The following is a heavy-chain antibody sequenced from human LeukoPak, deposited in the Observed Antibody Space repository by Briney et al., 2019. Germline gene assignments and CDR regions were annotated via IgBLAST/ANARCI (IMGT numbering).Heavy chain of an antibody. J-gene: IGHJ1*01. CDR2: VYYGGIT. CDR3: ARDVDPHF. CDR1: GGSIDNYY. Sequence: SETLSLTCTVSGGSIDNYYWTWIRQPPGKGLEWIGYVYYGGITKYNPSLMSRATISVDTSKNQFSLKVTSVTAADTAVYYCARDVDPHFWGQGTLVTVSS. D-gene: IGHD5-12*01. V-gene: IGHV4-59*01.